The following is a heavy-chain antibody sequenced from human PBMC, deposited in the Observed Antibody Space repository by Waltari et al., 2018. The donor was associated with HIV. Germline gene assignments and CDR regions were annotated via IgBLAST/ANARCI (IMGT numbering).Heavy chain of an antibody. D-gene: IGHD2-2*02. V-gene: IGHV4-59*08. J-gene: IGHJ5*02. Sequence: QVQLQESGPGLVKPSETLSLTCTVSGGSISSYYWSWIRQPPGKGLEWIGYTYYSGSTNYNPSLKSRVTISVDTSKNQFSLKLTSVTAADTAVYYCARHPCSSTTCYKFDPWGQGTLVTVSS. CDR2: TYYSGST. CDR1: GGSISSYY. CDR3: ARHPCSSTTCYKFDP.